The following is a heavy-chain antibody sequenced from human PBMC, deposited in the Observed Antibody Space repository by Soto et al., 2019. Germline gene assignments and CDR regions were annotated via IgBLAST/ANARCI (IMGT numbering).Heavy chain of an antibody. J-gene: IGHJ6*03. D-gene: IGHD3-10*01. CDR3: ARHHDGSGSYHYYYIDV. Sequence: PSETLSLTCTVSGGSISSYYWSWIRRPPGKGLEWIGYSYYSGSTNYNPSLKSRVTISVDTSKNQFSLKLSSVTAADTAVYNCARHHDGSGSYHYYYIDVWGKGTTVTVSS. CDR1: GGSISSYY. CDR2: SYYSGST. V-gene: IGHV4-59*08.